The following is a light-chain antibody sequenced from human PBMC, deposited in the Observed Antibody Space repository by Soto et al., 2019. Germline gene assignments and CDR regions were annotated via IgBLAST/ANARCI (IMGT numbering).Light chain of an antibody. Sequence: QSALAQPASGSGSPGQSVTISCTGTTSDVGTYDLVSWYQQLPGKAPKLMIYEVHNRPSGVSDRFSGSKSGNTASLTISGLQAEDEADYFCGSYTMKTRYVFGTGTKVTVL. CDR3: GSYTMKTRYV. J-gene: IGLJ1*01. V-gene: IGLV2-14*02. CDR1: TSDVGTYDL. CDR2: EVH.